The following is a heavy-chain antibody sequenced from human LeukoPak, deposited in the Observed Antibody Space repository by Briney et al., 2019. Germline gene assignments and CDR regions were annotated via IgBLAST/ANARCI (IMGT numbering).Heavy chain of an antibody. CDR2: IYYSGST. J-gene: IGHJ4*02. V-gene: IGHV4-59*01. CDR3: ARLGGITMTVDY. CDR1: GGSISSYY. D-gene: IGHD3-22*01. Sequence: SETLSLTCTVSGGSISSYYWSWIRQPPGKGLEWFGYIYYSGSTNYNPSLKSRVTISIDTSKNQFSLKLSSVTAADTAVYYCARLGGITMTVDYWGQGTLVTVSS.